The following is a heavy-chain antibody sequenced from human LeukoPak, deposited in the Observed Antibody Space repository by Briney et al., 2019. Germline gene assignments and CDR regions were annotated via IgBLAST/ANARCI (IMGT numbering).Heavy chain of an antibody. CDR3: ARDQVGDILTGTYYFDY. D-gene: IGHD3-9*01. V-gene: IGHV3-33*01. CDR2: IWYDGSNK. J-gene: IGHJ4*02. CDR1: GFTFSSYG. Sequence: PGRSLRLSCAASGFTFSSYGMHWVRQAPGKGLEWVAVIWYDGSNKYYADSVKGRFTISRDNSKNTLYLQTNSLRAEDTAVYYCARDQVGDILTGTYYFDYWGQGTLVTVSS.